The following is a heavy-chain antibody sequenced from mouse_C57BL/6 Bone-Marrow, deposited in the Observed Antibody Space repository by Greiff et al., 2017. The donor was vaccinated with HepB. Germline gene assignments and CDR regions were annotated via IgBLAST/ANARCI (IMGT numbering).Heavy chain of an antibody. V-gene: IGHV1-81*01. Sequence: VQLQQSGAELARPGASVKLSCKASGYTFTSYGISWVKQRTGQGLEWIGEIYPRSGNTYYNEKFKGKATLNADKSTSTAYMELRSLTSEDSAVYLCARGPLFAYWGQGTLVTVSA. CDR2: IYPRSGNT. D-gene: IGHD6-1*01. CDR3: ARGPLFAY. J-gene: IGHJ3*01. CDR1: GYTFTSYG.